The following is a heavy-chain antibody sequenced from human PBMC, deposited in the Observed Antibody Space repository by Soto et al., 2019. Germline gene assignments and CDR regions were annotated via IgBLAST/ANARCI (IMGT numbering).Heavy chain of an antibody. V-gene: IGHV1-18*01. Sequence: QVQLVQSGTEVQKPGASVKVSCKTSGYTFTTYGIHWVRQAPGQGLEWMGWISGYNGNTNYAQKFQDRVTMTTDTSRSIGYMELRSLTFEDTAVYYCARGADGSGYGVYWGQGTLVTVSS. CDR1: GYTFTTYG. CDR3: ARGADGSGYGVY. CDR2: ISGYNGNT. D-gene: IGHD3-3*01. J-gene: IGHJ4*02.